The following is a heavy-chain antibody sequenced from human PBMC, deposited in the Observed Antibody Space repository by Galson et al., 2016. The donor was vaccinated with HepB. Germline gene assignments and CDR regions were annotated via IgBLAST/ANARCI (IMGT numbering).Heavy chain of an antibody. CDR3: ARGTDSPWHYFDS. V-gene: IGHV3-23*01. J-gene: IGHJ4*02. CDR1: GFTFSNYA. Sequence: SLRLSCAASGFTFSNYAIIWVRQAPGKGLEWVSAITGSAETTYYADSVQGRFIISRDNSKNKLFLEMNSLRSVDTAIYYCARGTDSPWHYFDSWSQGTLVTVSS. CDR2: ITGSAETT. D-gene: IGHD2-2*01.